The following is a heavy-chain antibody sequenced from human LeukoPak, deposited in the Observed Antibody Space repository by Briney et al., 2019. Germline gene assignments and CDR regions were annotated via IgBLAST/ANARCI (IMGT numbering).Heavy chain of an antibody. D-gene: IGHD5-24*01. J-gene: IGHJ4*02. CDR1: GYTFTSYG. V-gene: IGHV1-18*01. Sequence: ASVNVSCMASGYTFTSYGISWVRQAPGQGLEWMGWISPYNGNTNYAQKLQGRVTMTTDTSTTTAYMELRSLRSDDTAVYYCAREMATIVNQFDYWGQGTLVTVSS. CDR3: AREMATIVNQFDY. CDR2: ISPYNGNT.